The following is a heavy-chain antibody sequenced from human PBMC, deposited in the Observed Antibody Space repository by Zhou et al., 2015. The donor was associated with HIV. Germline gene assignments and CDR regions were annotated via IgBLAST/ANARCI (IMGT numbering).Heavy chain of an antibody. D-gene: IGHD5-12*01. CDR3: ARDNYRQGFSGYEEEGNYYYYMDV. J-gene: IGHJ6*03. V-gene: IGHV1-3*04. CDR2: INIGNGDT. Sequence: QVQVVQSGAEVKKPGATVKVSCKGSGYTFTNYAIHWVRQAPGQRLEWMGWINIGNGDTKYSQKFQGRVTITRDTSASTVYMELSSLRSEDTAVYYCARDNYRQGFSGYEEEGNYYYYMDVWGKGTTVTVSS. CDR1: GYTFTNYA.